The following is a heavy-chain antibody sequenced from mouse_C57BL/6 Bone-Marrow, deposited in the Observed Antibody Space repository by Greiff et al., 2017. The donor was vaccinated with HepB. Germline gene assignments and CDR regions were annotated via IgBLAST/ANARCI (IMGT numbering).Heavy chain of an antibody. J-gene: IGHJ1*03. CDR3: ARDTFYGSSYFWYFDV. Sequence: QVQLKQSGPELVKPGASVKLSCKASGYTFTSYDINWVKQRPGQGLEWIGWIYPRDGSTKYNEKFKGKATLTVDTSSSTAYMELHSLTSEDSAVYFCARDTFYGSSYFWYFDVWGTGTTVTVSS. CDR2: IYPRDGST. D-gene: IGHD1-1*01. CDR1: GYTFTSYD. V-gene: IGHV1-85*01.